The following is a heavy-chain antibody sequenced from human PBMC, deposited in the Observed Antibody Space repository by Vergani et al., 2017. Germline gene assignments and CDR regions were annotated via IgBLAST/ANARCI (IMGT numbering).Heavy chain of an antibody. D-gene: IGHD6-19*01. Sequence: QVQLVQSGAEVKKPGASVKVSCKVSGYTLTELSMHWVRQAPGKGLEWMGGFDPEDGETIYAQKFQGRVTMTEATSTDTAYMELSSLRSEDTAVYYCAANLQGIAVAGRGVDYWGQGTLVTVSS. CDR2: FDPEDGET. CDR3: AANLQGIAVAGRGVDY. J-gene: IGHJ4*02. CDR1: GYTLTELS. V-gene: IGHV1-24*01.